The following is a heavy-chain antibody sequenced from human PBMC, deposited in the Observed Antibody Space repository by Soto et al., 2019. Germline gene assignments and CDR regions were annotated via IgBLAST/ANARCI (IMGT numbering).Heavy chain of an antibody. CDR1: GFTFSSYS. Sequence: GGSLRLSCAASGFTFSSYSMNWVRQAPGKGLEWVSSISSSSSYIYYADSVKGRFTISRDNAKNSLYLQMNSLRAEDTAVYYCARSDSTDTPDYWGQGTLVTVSS. J-gene: IGHJ4*02. CDR3: ARSDSTDTPDY. V-gene: IGHV3-21*01. CDR2: ISSSSSYI. D-gene: IGHD3-22*01.